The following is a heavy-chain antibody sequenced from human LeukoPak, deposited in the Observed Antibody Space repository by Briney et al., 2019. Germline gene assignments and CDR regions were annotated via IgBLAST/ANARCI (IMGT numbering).Heavy chain of an antibody. Sequence: KPSETLSLTCTVSGYSISSGYYWAWIRQPPGKGLEWIGNIYHSATTYYNPSLHSRVTMSVDTSKNQFSLRLRSVTAADTALYYCVRAAWGDPALQAHEYYFYYCMDVWGTGTTVIVSS. V-gene: IGHV4-38-2*02. D-gene: IGHD3-16*01. CDR3: VRAAWGDPALQAHEYYFYYCMDV. J-gene: IGHJ6*03. CDR1: GYSISSGYY. CDR2: IYHSATT.